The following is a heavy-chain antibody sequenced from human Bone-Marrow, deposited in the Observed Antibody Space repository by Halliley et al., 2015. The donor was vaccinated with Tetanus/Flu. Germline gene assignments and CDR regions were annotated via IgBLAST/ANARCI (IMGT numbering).Heavy chain of an antibody. V-gene: IGHV3-7*03. J-gene: IGHJ5*02. D-gene: IGHD2-8*02. CDR3: ARDRLVAASGWGGWFDT. CDR2: IKGSGAEK. Sequence: KIKGSGAEKHYVDSVKGRFPISRDDVKNSLYLQMDSLRPDDTAVYYCARDRLVAASGWGGWFDTWGRGILVAVSS.